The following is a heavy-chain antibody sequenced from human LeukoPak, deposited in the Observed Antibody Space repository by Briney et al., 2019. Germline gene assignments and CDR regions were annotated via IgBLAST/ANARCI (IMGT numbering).Heavy chain of an antibody. V-gene: IGHV3-23*01. CDR2: FSRSGPDT. CDR1: GFTFGSSA. D-gene: IGHD6-13*01. CDR3: AKGSLGSWYYFDY. J-gene: IGHJ4*02. Sequence: GGSLRLSCAASGFTFGSSAMSWVRQAPGKGPEWVSTFSRSGPDTYYADSVKGRFTVFRDNSKNTLYLQINSLRAEDTAVSYCAKGSLGSWYYFDYWGQGTLVTVSS.